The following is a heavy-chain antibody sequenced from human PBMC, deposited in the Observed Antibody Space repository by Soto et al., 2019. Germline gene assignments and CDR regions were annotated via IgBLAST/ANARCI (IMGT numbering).Heavy chain of an antibody. Sequence: VASVKVSCKXSGYTFTSYYMHWVRQAPGQGLEWMGIINPSGGSTSYAQKFQGRVTMTRDTSTSTVYMELSSLRSEDTAVYYCARDLTHCGGDCYPDYWGQGTLVTVSS. J-gene: IGHJ4*02. V-gene: IGHV1-46*01. CDR3: ARDLTHCGGDCYPDY. D-gene: IGHD2-21*02. CDR2: INPSGGST. CDR1: GYTFTSYY.